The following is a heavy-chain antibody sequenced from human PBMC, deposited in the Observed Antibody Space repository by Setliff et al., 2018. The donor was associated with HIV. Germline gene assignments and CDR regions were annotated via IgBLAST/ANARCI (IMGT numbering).Heavy chain of an antibody. CDR2: INPNSGGT. CDR3: ATKVYCTNGVCLDAFDM. V-gene: IGHV1-2*06. Sequence: ASVKVSCKASGYTFTAYYMHWVRQAPGQGLEWMGRINPNSGGTDYAQKFQGRVTMTRDTSISTAYMELSRLRYDDTAVYYCATKVYCTNGVCLDAFDMWGQGTMVTVSS. J-gene: IGHJ3*02. CDR1: GYTFTAYY. D-gene: IGHD2-8*01.